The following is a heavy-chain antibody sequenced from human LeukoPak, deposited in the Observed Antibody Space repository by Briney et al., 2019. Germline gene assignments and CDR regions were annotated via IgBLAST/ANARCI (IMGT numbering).Heavy chain of an antibody. V-gene: IGHV4-30-4*08. CDR1: GGSISSGDYY. J-gene: IGHJ3*02. CDR3: ARDRADDRDDAFDI. CDR2: IYYSGST. D-gene: IGHD3-9*01. Sequence: SQTLSLTCTVSGGSISSGDYYWSWIRQPPGKGLEWIGYIYYSGSTYYNPSLKSRVTISVDTSKNQFSLKLSSVTAADTAVYYCARDRADDRDDAFDIWGQGPMVTVSS.